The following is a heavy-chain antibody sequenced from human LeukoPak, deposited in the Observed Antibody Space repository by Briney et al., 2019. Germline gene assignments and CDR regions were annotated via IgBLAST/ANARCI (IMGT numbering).Heavy chain of an antibody. CDR2: IYSGGST. CDR1: GFTVSSNY. V-gene: IGHV3-53*01. CDR3: ARERQYYFDY. Sequence: PGGSLRLSCAASGFTVSSNYMSWVRQAPGKGLEGVSVIYSGGSTYYADSVKGRFTISRDNSKNTLYLQMNSLRAEDTAVYYCARERQYYFDYWGQGTLVTVSS. J-gene: IGHJ4*02.